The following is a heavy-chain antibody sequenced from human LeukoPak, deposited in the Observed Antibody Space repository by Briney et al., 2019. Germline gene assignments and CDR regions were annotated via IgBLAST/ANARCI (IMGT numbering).Heavy chain of an antibody. CDR1: GYTLTELS. Sequence: ASVKISCKVSGYTLTELSMHWVRQAPGQGLEWMGLISPSGGHTTYTQKYQGRVTMTRDMSTSTVYMELSSLRSDDTAVYYCARGANWNYDYWGQGTLVTVSS. CDR3: ARGANWNYDY. D-gene: IGHD1-7*01. J-gene: IGHJ4*02. V-gene: IGHV1-46*01. CDR2: ISPSGGHT.